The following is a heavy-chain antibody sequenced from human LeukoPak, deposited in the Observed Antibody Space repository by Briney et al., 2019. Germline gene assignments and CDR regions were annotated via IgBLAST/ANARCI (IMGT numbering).Heavy chain of an antibody. D-gene: IGHD3-3*01. CDR3: ARWVVPSYDFWSAASWFDP. CDR2: IYYSGST. Sequence: SETLSLTCTVSGGSISSNYWSWIRQPPGKGLERIGYIYYSGSTNYNPSLKSRVTISVDTSKNQFSLKLSSVTAADTAVYYCARWVVPSYDFWSAASWFDPWGQGTLVTVSS. V-gene: IGHV4-59*01. J-gene: IGHJ5*02. CDR1: GGSISSNY.